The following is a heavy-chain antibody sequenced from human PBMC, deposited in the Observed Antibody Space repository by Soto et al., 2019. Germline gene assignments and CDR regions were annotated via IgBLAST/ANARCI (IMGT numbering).Heavy chain of an antibody. J-gene: IGHJ4*02. CDR3: ARDPPDYGGNPSRDGN. CDR1: GGTFSSYT. CDR2: IIPILGIA. D-gene: IGHD4-17*01. V-gene: IGHV1-69*08. Sequence: QVQLVQSGAEVKKPGSSVKVSCKASGGTFSSYTISWVRQAPGQGLEWMGRIIPILGIANYAQKFQGRVTITADKSTSTAYMELSSLRSEDTAVYYCARDPPDYGGNPSRDGNWGQGTLVTVSS.